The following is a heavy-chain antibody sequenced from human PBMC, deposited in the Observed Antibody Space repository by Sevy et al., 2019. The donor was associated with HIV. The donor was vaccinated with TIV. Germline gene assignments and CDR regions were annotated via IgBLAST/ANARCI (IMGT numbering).Heavy chain of an antibody. CDR1: GFTFSSYG. D-gene: IGHD4-17*01. CDR3: AKHDYGDYAMGY. CDR2: ISYDGSNK. V-gene: IGHV3-30*18. J-gene: IGHJ4*02. Sequence: GRSLRLSCAASGFTFSSYGMHWVRQAPGKGLEWVAVISYDGSNKYYADSVKGRFTISRDNSKNTLYLQMNSLRAEDTAVYYCAKHDYGDYAMGYWGQGTLVTVSS.